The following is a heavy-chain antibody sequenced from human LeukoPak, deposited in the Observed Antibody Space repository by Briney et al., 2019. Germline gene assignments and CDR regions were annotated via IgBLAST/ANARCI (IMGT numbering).Heavy chain of an antibody. J-gene: IGHJ4*02. V-gene: IGHV4-38-2*01. Sequence: KPSETLSLTCAVSGYSISSGYYWGWIRQPPGKGPEWIGSIYHSGSTYYNPSLKSRVTISVDTSKNQFSLKLSSVTAADTAVYYCASWYSGSSGFDYWGQGTLVTVSS. D-gene: IGHD1-26*01. CDR1: GYSISSGYY. CDR3: ASWYSGSSGFDY. CDR2: IYHSGST.